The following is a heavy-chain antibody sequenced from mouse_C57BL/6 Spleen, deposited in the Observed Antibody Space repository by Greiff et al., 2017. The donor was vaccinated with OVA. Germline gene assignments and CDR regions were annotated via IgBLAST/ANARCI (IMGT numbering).Heavy chain of an antibody. CDR1: GFTFSDYG. V-gene: IGHV5-15*04. CDR2: ISNLAYSI. CDR3: ARRIDYYAMDY. J-gene: IGHJ4*01. Sequence: EVKLVESGGGLVQPGGSLKLSCAASGFTFSDYGMAWVRQAPRKGPEWVAFISNLAYSIYYADTVTGRFTISRENAKNTLYLEMSSLRSEDTAMYYCARRIDYYAMDYWGQGTSVTVSS.